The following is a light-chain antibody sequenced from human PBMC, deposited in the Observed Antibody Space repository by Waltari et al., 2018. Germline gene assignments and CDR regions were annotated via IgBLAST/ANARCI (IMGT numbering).Light chain of an antibody. CDR3: CSYAGSRTWV. CDR1: SSDVGSYNL. V-gene: IGLV2-23*01. J-gene: IGLJ3*02. Sequence: QAALTQPAAVSGSPGQSITISCTGTSSDVGSYNLCSWYQQHPGKAPKLMSYERSKRHSGVFNRLRGSKSGNTASLTISGLPAEDEADYYCCSYAGSRTWVFGGGTKLTVL. CDR2: ERS.